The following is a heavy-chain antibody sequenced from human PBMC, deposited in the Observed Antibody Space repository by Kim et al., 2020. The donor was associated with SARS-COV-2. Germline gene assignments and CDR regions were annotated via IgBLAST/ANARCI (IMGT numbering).Heavy chain of an antibody. J-gene: IGHJ6*02. CDR2: INPSGGST. CDR1: GYTFTSYY. D-gene: IGHD3-9*01. V-gene: IGHV1-46*01. Sequence: ASVKVSCKASGYTFTSYYMHWVRQAPGQGLEWMGIINPSGGSTSYAQKFQGRVTMTRDTSTSTVYMELSSLRSEDTAVYYCERDNDILTGRYYGMDVWGQGTTVTVSS. CDR3: ERDNDILTGRYYGMDV.